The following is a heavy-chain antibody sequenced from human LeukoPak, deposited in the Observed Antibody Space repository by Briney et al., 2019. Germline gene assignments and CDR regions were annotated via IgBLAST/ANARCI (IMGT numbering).Heavy chain of an antibody. CDR1: GFTVSSNY. J-gene: IGHJ5*02. V-gene: IGHV3-53*01. CDR2: IYGGGTT. Sequence: PGGSLRLSCAASGFTVSSNYMSWVRQAPGKGLEWVPVIYGGGTTYYADSVKGRFTISRDNSKNTLYLQMNSLRAEDTAVYYCARITMSRFDPWGQGTLVTVS. CDR3: ARITMSRFDP. D-gene: IGHD3-10*02.